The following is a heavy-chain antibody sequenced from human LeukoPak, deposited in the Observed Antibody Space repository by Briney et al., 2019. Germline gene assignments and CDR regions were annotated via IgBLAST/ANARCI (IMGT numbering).Heavy chain of an antibody. V-gene: IGHV4-61*02. Sequence: PSETLSLTCTVSGGSISSGSYYWSWIRQPAGKGLEWIGRIYTSGSTNYNPSLTSRVTISVDTYKNQFSLKLSSVTAADTAVYYCARVSQGVGWLQLLLWGQGTLVTVSS. CDR3: ARVSQGVGWLQLLL. J-gene: IGHJ4*02. D-gene: IGHD5-24*01. CDR1: GGSISSGSYY. CDR2: IYTSGST.